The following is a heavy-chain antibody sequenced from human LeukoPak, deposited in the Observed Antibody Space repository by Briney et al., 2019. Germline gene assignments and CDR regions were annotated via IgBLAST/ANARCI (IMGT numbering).Heavy chain of an antibody. CDR3: ARAPLYHYDSSGYLFDY. V-gene: IGHV4-34*01. D-gene: IGHD3-22*01. CDR1: GGSFSGYY. Sequence: EPSETLSLTCAVYGGSFSGYYWSWIRQPPGKGLEWIGEINHSGSTNYNPSLKSRVTISVDTSKNQFSLKLSSVTAADTAIYYCARAPLYHYDSSGYLFDYWGQGTLVTVSS. J-gene: IGHJ4*02. CDR2: INHSGST.